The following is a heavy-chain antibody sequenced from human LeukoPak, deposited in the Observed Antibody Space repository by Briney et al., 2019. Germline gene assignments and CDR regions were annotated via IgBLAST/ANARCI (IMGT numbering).Heavy chain of an antibody. V-gene: IGHV4-34*01. Sequence: KPSETLSLTCAVYGGSFSGYYWSWIRQPPGKGPEWIGEINHRGSTNYNPSLKSRVTISVNTSENQFSLKVSSVTAADTAVYYCAREGSSSSLDYWGQGTLVTVSS. CDR3: AREGSSSSLDY. CDR2: INHRGST. D-gene: IGHD6-6*01. J-gene: IGHJ4*02. CDR1: GGSFSGYY.